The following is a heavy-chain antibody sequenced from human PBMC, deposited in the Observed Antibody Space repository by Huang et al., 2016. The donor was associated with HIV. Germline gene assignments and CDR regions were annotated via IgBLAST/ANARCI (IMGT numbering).Heavy chain of an antibody. Sequence: QVQLVESGGGVVQPGRSLRLSCAVSGFTFRDHPMHWVRQSPGNGLEWVAVISFEGRNKFYADFVRGRFTSSRDNSKNILYLQLNSLTPADTSIYYCARDTTTVAGLDFWGQGALVTVSS. CDR1: GFTFRDHP. D-gene: IGHD6-19*01. CDR3: ARDTTTVAGLDF. CDR2: ISFEGRNK. V-gene: IGHV3-30*14. J-gene: IGHJ4*02.